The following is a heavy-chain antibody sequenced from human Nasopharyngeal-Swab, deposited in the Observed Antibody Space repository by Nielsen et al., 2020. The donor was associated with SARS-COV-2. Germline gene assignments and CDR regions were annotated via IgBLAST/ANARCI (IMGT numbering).Heavy chain of an antibody. J-gene: IGHJ6*02. CDR1: GGSVTSAGDY. Sequence: SETLSLTCTVSGGSVTSAGDYWNWIRQPPGKGLEWIGYIDYSGGTKYNPSLKGRLTISVDTSRNQFSLKLHSVTAADTAVYYCASDSRFTSKWSNGMDVWGQGTTVTVSS. CDR3: ASDSRFTSKWSNGMDV. D-gene: IGHD2-2*01. V-gene: IGHV4-61*08. CDR2: IDYSGGT.